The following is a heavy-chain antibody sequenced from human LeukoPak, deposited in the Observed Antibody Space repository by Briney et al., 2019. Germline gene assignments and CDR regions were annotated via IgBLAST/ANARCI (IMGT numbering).Heavy chain of an antibody. V-gene: IGHV3-7*01. D-gene: IGHD3-3*01. Sequence: GGSLRLSWAASGFIFTNYFMSWVRQAPGKGLEWVASIKNDGSEKYYVDSVRGRFTISRDNTMNSLYLQMSSLRAEDTAVYYCATDRGWRTSGYYLYYFEYWGQGTLVTFSS. CDR1: GFIFTNYF. CDR2: IKNDGSEK. CDR3: ATDRGWRTSGYYLYYFEY. J-gene: IGHJ4*02.